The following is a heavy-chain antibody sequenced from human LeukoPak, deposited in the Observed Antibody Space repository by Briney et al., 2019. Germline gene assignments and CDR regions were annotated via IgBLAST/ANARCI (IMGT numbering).Heavy chain of an antibody. V-gene: IGHV3-30*18. CDR2: ISYDGSNK. CDR3: AKGVGAVDAFDI. J-gene: IGHJ3*02. CDR1: GFTFSSYG. D-gene: IGHD1-26*01. Sequence: GGSLRLSCAASGFTFSSYGMHWVRQAPGKGLEWVAVISYDGSNKYYADSVKGRFTISRDNSKNTLYLQMNSLRAEDTAVYYCAKGVGAVDAFDIWGQGTMVTVSS.